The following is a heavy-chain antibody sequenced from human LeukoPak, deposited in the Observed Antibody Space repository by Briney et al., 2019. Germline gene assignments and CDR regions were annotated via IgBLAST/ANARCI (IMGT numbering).Heavy chain of an antibody. CDR3: ARGGDYGDRRYFDY. D-gene: IGHD4-17*01. CDR2: IYYRGST. V-gene: IGHV4-59*01. CDR1: AGSIINYY. J-gene: IGHJ4*02. Sequence: SETLSLTCTVSAGSIINYYWSWIRQPAWKGLEWIGYIYYRGSTNYNPSLKGEVPFSVDTSKTQYSLKLNSVAAADTAVYYCARGGDYGDRRYFDYWGQGTLVTVSS.